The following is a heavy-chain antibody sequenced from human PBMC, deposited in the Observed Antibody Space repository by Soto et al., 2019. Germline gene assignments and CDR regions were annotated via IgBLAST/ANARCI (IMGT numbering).Heavy chain of an antibody. J-gene: IGHJ6*02. CDR2: INHSGGT. D-gene: IGHD3-22*01. CDR3: ARVGQYYYDTSGYYRGDYFYGMDV. V-gene: IGHV4-34*01. Sequence: SETLSLTCAVFGGSFSGYYWTWIRQPPGKGLEWIGEINHSGGTNYNPSLKSRVTISVDTSKSQFSLKLRSVTAADTAVYYCARVGQYYYDTSGYYRGDYFYGMDVWGQGTTVTVSS. CDR1: GGSFSGYY.